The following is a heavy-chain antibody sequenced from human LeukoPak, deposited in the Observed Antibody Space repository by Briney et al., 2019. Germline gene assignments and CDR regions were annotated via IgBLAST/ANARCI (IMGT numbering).Heavy chain of an antibody. V-gene: IGHV4-61*08. J-gene: IGHJ3*02. CDR3: ARGAAAGKGDAFDI. CDR2: IYYSGST. D-gene: IGHD6-13*01. Sequence: SETLSLTCTVSGDSISSGDYYWSWIRQPPGKGLEWIGYIYYSGSTNYNPSLKSRVTISVDTSKNQFSLKLSSVTAADTAVYYCARGAAAGKGDAFDIWGQGTMVTVSS. CDR1: GDSISSGDYY.